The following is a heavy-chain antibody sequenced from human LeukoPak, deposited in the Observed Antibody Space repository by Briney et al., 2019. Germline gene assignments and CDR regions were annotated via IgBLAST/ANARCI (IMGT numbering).Heavy chain of an antibody. CDR2: ISHDGSNR. CDR1: GFTFSGYT. V-gene: IGHV3-30*01. Sequence: PGRSLRLSCAASGFTFSGYTMHWVRQAPGKGLEWVALISHDGSNRYYSDSVKGRSTISRDNSKSTLYLQMNSLRVEDTAVYYCARVGRVWQPLGYFFDYWGQGTLVTVSS. J-gene: IGHJ4*02. D-gene: IGHD5-12*01. CDR3: ARVGRVWQPLGYFFDY.